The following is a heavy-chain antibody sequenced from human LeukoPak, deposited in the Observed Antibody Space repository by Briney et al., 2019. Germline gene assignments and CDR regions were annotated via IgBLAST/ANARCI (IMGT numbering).Heavy chain of an antibody. CDR2: IIPIFGIA. CDR3: ARRKQWLDPYFDY. J-gene: IGHJ4*02. V-gene: IGHV1-69*04. D-gene: IGHD6-19*01. Sequence: SVKVSCKASGGTFSSYAISWVRQAPGQGLEWMGRIIPIFGIANYARKFQGRVTITADKSTSTAYMELSSLRSEDTAVYYCARRKQWLDPYFDYWGQGTLVTVSS. CDR1: GGTFSSYA.